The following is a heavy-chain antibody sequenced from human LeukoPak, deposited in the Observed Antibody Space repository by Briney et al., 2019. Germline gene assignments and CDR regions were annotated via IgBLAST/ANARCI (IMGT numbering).Heavy chain of an antibody. D-gene: IGHD6-13*01. V-gene: IGHV4-59*01. CDR2: MYYSGST. J-gene: IGHJ3*02. CDR1: GGSMNDYY. Sequence: SETLSLTCTVSGGSMNDYYWTWIRQPPGRGLEWIGYMYYSGSTKYNPSLKSRVTISVDTSKNQFSLKLSSVTAADTAVYYCARDLGSSERVVDAFDIWGQGTMVTVSS. CDR3: ARDLGSSERVVDAFDI.